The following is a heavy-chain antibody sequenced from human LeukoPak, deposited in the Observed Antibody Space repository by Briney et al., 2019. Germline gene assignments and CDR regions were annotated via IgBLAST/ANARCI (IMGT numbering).Heavy chain of an antibody. J-gene: IGHJ6*02. CDR2: IYYSGST. Sequence: SETLALTCTVSGGSISSYYWSWIRQPPGKGLEWIGYIYYSGSTNYNPSLKSRVTISVDTSKNQFFLKLSSVTAADTAVYYCAGNYYDSSGYYGMDVWGQGTTVTVSS. D-gene: IGHD3-22*01. V-gene: IGHV4-59*01. CDR1: GGSISSYY. CDR3: AGNYYDSSGYYGMDV.